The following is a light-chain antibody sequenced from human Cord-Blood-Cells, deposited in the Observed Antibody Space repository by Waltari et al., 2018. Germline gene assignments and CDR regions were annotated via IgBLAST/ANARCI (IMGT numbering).Light chain of an antibody. V-gene: IGLV2-14*01. J-gene: IGLJ3*02. CDR2: DVS. CDR3: SSYPSSSSGV. Sequence: QSALTQPPPVSGSPGQSITISCTRTSSHVLRSTYLSCYQQHPGKAPKLMIYDVSNLTARVSNRFSGSKSGNTASLTISGLQAEDEADYYCSSYPSSSSGVFGGGTKLTVL. CDR1: SSHVLRSTY.